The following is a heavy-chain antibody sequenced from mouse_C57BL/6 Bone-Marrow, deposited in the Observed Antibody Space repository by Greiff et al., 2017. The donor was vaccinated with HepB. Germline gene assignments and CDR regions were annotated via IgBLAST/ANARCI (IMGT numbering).Heavy chain of an antibody. J-gene: IGHJ3*01. CDR1: GFSLTSYG. CDR2: IWSGGST. CDR3: ARKKDELRRFAY. V-gene: IGHV2-2*01. Sequence: VQRVESGPGLVQPSQSLSITCTVSGFSLTSYGVHWVRQSPGKGLEWLGVIWSGGSTDYNAAFISRLSISKDNSKSQVFFKMNSLQDDDTAIYYCARKKDELRRFAYWGQGTLVTVSA.